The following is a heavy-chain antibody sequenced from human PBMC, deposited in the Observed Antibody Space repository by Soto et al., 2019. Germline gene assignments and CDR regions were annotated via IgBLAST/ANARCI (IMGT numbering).Heavy chain of an antibody. CDR1: NRSITSRSSY. D-gene: IGHD2-21*02. J-gene: IGHJ4*02. CDR3: GGRDCVAKGYYFEN. Sequence: QLQLQESGSGLVKPSETLSLTCIVSNRSITSRSSYWGWIRRTPGKWLEWIGSIYYIGNTYYNPSLKSRVIISIDASKTQFFVKMNSGTAADTAVYFCGGRDCVAKGYYFENWGQGALVTVSS. V-gene: IGHV4-39*01. CDR2: IYYIGNT.